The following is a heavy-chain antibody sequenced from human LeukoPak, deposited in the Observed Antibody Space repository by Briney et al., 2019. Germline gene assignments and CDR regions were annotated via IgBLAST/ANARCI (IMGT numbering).Heavy chain of an antibody. CDR3: ARHDAGYCSGGSCYSDFDY. CDR1: GGSFSGYY. CDR2: INHSGST. D-gene: IGHD2-15*01. V-gene: IGHV4-34*01. Sequence: PSETPSLTCAVYGGSFSGYYWSWIRQPPGKGLEWIGEINHSGSTNYNPSLKSRVTISVDTSKNQFSLKLSSVTAADAAVYYCARHDAGYCSGGSCYSDFDYWGQGTLVTVSS. J-gene: IGHJ4*02.